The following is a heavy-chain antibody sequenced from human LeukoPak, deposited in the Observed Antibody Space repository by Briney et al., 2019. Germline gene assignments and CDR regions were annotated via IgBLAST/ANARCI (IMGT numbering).Heavy chain of an antibody. Sequence: GGSLRLSCAASGFTLSNYWMHWVRQAPGKGLEWVSSISSSSSYIYYADSVKGRFTISRDNAKNSLYLQMNSLRAEDTAVYYCARDSVDGSGSYFNYYYYYYMDVWGKGTTVTVSS. D-gene: IGHD3-10*01. CDR1: GFTLSNYW. V-gene: IGHV3-21*01. CDR3: ARDSVDGSGSYFNYYYYYYMDV. CDR2: ISSSSSYI. J-gene: IGHJ6*03.